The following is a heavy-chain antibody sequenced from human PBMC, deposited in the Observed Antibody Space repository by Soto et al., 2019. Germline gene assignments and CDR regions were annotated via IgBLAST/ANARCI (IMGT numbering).Heavy chain of an antibody. V-gene: IGHV1-46*03. CDR3: ARDQEPSTLYYDYYYMDV. CDR1: GYTFTSYY. CDR2: ITPSGGST. J-gene: IGHJ6*03. Sequence: QVQLVQSGAEVKKPGASVTVSCKASGYTFTSYYIHWGRRAPGQGLEGMGIITPSGGSTSYAQKFQGRVTMTRDTSTSTVYMEVSGLRSEDTAVYYCARDQEPSTLYYDYYYMDVWGKGTTVTVSS.